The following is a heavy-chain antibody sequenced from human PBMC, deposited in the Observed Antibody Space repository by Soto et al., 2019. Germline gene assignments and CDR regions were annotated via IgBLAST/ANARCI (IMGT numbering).Heavy chain of an antibody. Sequence: EVQLVESGGGLVKPGGSLRLSCAASGFTFSSYSMNWVRQAPGKGLEWVSSISSSSSYIYYADSVKGRFTISRDNAKNSLYLQMNSLRAEDPAVYYCARDSDGSYDYWGQGTLVTVSS. CDR1: GFTFSSYS. V-gene: IGHV3-21*01. D-gene: IGHD6-25*01. CDR2: ISSSSSYI. J-gene: IGHJ4*02. CDR3: ARDSDGSYDY.